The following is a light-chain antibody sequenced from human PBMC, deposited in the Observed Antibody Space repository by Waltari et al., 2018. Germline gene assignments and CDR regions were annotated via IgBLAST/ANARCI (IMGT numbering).Light chain of an antibody. V-gene: IGKV1-12*01. J-gene: IGKJ4*01. Sequence: DIQKTQFQSSVSASVGDRVTITCRASQDIRRWLACYQQKPGKAPKFLIYGASNLQSGVPSRFSGSGSGTDFTLTISSLQPEDFATYYCQQANSFPLTFGGGTKVEIK. CDR3: QQANSFPLT. CDR1: QDIRRW. CDR2: GAS.